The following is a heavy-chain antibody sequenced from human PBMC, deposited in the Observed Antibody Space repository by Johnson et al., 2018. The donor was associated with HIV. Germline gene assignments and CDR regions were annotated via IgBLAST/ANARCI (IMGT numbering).Heavy chain of an antibody. J-gene: IGHJ3*02. V-gene: IGHV3-30*04. D-gene: IGHD6-13*01. Sequence: QVQLVESGGGVVQPGKSLRLSCAASGFTFSSYGLHWVRQAPGKGLEWVAVISFDGRNKFYADCTGRFTISRDNPKTSLYLQMNSLRAEDTAVYYCARGSSSWYGVFDAFDIWGQGTMVTVSS. CDR1: GFTFSSYG. CDR2: ISFDGRNK. CDR3: ARGSSSWYGVFDAFDI.